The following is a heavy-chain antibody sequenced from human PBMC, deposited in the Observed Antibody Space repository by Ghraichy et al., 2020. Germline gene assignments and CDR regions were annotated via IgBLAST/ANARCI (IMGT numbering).Heavy chain of an antibody. J-gene: IGHJ4*02. CDR2: MNTDGSST. D-gene: IGHD3-22*01. CDR1: GFTFSSYG. CDR3: ARAGARYYYANSGYDY. V-gene: IGHV3-74*03. Sequence: GESLRLSCAASGFTFSSYGMHWVRQAPGKGLVWVSRMNTDGSSTKYADSVKGRFTTSRDNAKNTLYLQMNSLRADDTAVYYCARAGARYYYANSGYDYWGQGILVTVSS.